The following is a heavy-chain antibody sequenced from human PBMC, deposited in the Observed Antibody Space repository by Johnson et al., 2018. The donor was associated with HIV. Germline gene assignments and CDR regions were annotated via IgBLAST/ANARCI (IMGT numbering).Heavy chain of an antibody. Sequence: QVQLVESGGGVVQPGRSLRLSCAASGFTFSSYGMHWVRQAPGKGLEWAAVISYHGGTKYSADSVKGRFPISIDNSENTVYLQMNSLRAEDTAVYFCAKESGGSGSYYIGDMGDAFDIWGQGTLVTVSS. V-gene: IGHV3-30*18. D-gene: IGHD3-10*01. CDR1: GFTFSSYG. CDR3: AKESGGSGSYYIGDMGDAFDI. CDR2: ISYHGGTK. J-gene: IGHJ3*02.